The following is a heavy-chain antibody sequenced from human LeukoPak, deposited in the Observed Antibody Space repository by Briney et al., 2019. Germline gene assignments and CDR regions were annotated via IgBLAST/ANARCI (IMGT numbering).Heavy chain of an antibody. V-gene: IGHV6-1*01. CDR1: GDSVSSNSAS. CDR3: ARDPDSSYEWGPFDP. CDR2: TYYRSKWNT. Sequence: TSQTLSLTCAISGDSVSSNSASWNWIRQSPSRGLEWLGRTYYRSKWNTDYAVSVKGRITINPDTSKNQFSLYLNSVTPEDTAVYYCARDPDSSYEWGPFDPWGQGTLVTVSS. J-gene: IGHJ5*02. D-gene: IGHD1-26*01.